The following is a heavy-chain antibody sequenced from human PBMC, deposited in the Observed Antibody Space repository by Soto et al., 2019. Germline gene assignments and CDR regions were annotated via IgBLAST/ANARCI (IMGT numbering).Heavy chain of an antibody. CDR2: ISHDGTNK. Sequence: SLILSCAASGFSSSSYGLHWVRQAPGKGLEWVAVISHDGTNKYYGDSVKGRFTISRDNSKNTLYLQMNSLRAEDTAIYYCAKGSFGFDYWGQGTLVTVSS. CDR1: GFSSSSYG. CDR3: AKGSFGFDY. J-gene: IGHJ4*02. V-gene: IGHV3-30*18. D-gene: IGHD3-10*01.